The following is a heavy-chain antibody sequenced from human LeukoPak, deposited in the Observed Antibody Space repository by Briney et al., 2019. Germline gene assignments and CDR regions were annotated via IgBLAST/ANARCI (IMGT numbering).Heavy chain of an antibody. CDR1: GFTFSSYG. D-gene: IGHD3-10*01. V-gene: IGHV3-30*18. J-gene: IGHJ4*02. CDR2: ISYDGSNK. Sequence: GGSLRLSCAASGFTFSSYGMHWVRQAPGKGLEWVAVISYDGSNKYYVDSVKDRFTISRDNSKNTLYVQMNSLRAEDTAVYYCAKGRVWFGELLPDYWGQGTLVTVSS. CDR3: AKGRVWFGELLPDY.